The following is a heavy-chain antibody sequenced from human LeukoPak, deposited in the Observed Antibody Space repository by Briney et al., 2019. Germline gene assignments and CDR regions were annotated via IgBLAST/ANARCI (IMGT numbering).Heavy chain of an antibody. J-gene: IGHJ4*02. D-gene: IGHD3-22*01. Sequence: GGSLRLSCAASGFTFSSYSMNWVRQAPGKGLEWVSSISSSSSYIYYADSVKGRFTISRDNAKNSLYLQMNSLRAEDTAVYYCARALPFGGYYDYWGQGTLVTVSS. CDR1: GFTFSSYS. CDR2: ISSSSSYI. V-gene: IGHV3-21*04. CDR3: ARALPFGGYYDY.